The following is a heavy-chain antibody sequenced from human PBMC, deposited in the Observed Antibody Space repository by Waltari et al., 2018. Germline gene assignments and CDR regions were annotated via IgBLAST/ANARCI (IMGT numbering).Heavy chain of an antibody. CDR2: VYSGGGST. D-gene: IGHD3-16*02. Sequence: EVQVVESGGGLIQPGGSLRLSCAASGFIVRSSYMTRVRQAPGKGLEWVSVVYSGGGSTDYADSVKRRFTISRDDSKNTLYLQMNSLIAEDTAVYYCARGLSDFDIWGQGTMVTVSS. CDR1: GFIVRSSY. V-gene: IGHV3-53*01. CDR3: ARGLSDFDI. J-gene: IGHJ3*02.